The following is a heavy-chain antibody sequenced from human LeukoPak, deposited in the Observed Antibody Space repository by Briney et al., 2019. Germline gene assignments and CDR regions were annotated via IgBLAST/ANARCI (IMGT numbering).Heavy chain of an antibody. D-gene: IGHD2-21*02. CDR2: IIPILGIA. V-gene: IGHV1-69*02. CDR3: ARAYCGGDCHSTGYYYGMDV. CDR1: GYTFTNYY. J-gene: IGHJ6*02. Sequence: SVKVSCKTSGYTFTNYYMHWVRQAPGQGLEWMGRIIPILGIANYAQKFQGRVTITADKSTSTAYMELSSLRPEDTAVYYCARAYCGGDCHSTGYYYGMDVWGQGTTVTVSS.